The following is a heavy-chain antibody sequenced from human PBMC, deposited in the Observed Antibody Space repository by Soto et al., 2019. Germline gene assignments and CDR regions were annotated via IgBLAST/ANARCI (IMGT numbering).Heavy chain of an antibody. CDR2: IYYSGST. CDR3: ARGLMGIWCGGDCFDY. V-gene: IGHV4-30-4*01. D-gene: IGHD2-21*01. J-gene: IGHJ4*02. Sequence: SETLSLTCTVSGGSISSGDYYWSWIRQPPGKGLEWIGYIYYSGSTYYNPSLKSRVTISVDTSKNQFSLKLSSVTAADTAVYYCARGLMGIWCGGDCFDYWGQGTLVTVSS. CDR1: GGSISSGDYY.